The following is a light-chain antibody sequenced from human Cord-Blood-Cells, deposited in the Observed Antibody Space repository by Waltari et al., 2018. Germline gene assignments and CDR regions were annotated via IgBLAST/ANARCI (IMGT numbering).Light chain of an antibody. CDR2: DAS. CDR3: QQRSNWTPPLT. CDR1: QSVSSY. V-gene: IGKV3-11*01. J-gene: IGKJ4*01. Sequence: EIVLTQSPATLSLSPGERATLPCRASQSVSSYLAWYQQKPGQAPRLLIYDASKRATSIPGMFSSSGCGADCTLIISSLGPEDFAVYYCQQRSNWTPPLTFGGGTKVEIK.